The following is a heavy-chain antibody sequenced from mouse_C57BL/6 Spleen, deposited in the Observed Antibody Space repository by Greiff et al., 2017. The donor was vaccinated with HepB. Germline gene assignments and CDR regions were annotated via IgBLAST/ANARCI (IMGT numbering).Heavy chain of an antibody. CDR1: GFTFSSYA. J-gene: IGHJ1*03. D-gene: IGHD2-3*01. Sequence: EVHLVESGGGLVKPGGSLKLSCAASGFTFSSYAMSWVRQTPEKRLEWVATISDGGSYTYYPDNVKGRFTISRDNAKNNLYLQMSHLKSEDTAMYYCARGGYYVEYFDVWGTGTTVTVSS. CDR2: ISDGGSYT. CDR3: ARGGYYVEYFDV. V-gene: IGHV5-4*01.